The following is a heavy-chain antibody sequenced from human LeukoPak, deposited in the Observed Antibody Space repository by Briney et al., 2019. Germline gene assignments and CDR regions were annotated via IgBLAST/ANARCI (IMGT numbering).Heavy chain of an antibody. CDR2: IYSSGCT. Sequence: SETLSLTCIVSGVSISSSSYYWGWIRQPPGKGLEWIGSIYSSGCTYYNSSLKSRVTISIDTSKNQVSLKMSSVTAADTAVYYCAKRGGYGLIDYWGQGTLVTVSS. CDR3: AKRGGYGLIDY. D-gene: IGHD6-25*01. J-gene: IGHJ4*01. V-gene: IGHV4-39*01. CDR1: GVSISSSSYY.